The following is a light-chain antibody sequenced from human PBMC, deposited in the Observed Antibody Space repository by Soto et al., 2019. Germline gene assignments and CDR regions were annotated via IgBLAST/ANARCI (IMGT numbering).Light chain of an antibody. CDR3: QQYSKWPLT. CDR2: GAS. Sequence: EIVMTLSSATLSLSPGARVTLSCRARQRVSSYLAWYQQTPAQPPRLLIYGASTGCTGISARIRGSESGTEYILPISTLQSGDFDVYCCQQYSKWPLTYCGGTKVDI. V-gene: IGKV3-15*01. CDR1: QRVSSY. J-gene: IGKJ4*01.